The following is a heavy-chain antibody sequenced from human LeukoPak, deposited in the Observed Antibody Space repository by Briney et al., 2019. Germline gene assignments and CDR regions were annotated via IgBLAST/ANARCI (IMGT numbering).Heavy chain of an antibody. V-gene: IGHV3-7*01. J-gene: IGHJ4*02. CDR3: ARSTSWYHKFDY. CDR1: GFTFSRYW. CDR2: IKQDGSER. D-gene: IGHD2-2*01. Sequence: TGRSLRLSCAASGFTFSRYWMSWVRQAPGKGLEWVASIKQDGSERYYVDSVKGRFTISSDNAKNSVYVQMNSLRAEDTAVFYCARSTSWYHKFDYWGQGTLVTVSS.